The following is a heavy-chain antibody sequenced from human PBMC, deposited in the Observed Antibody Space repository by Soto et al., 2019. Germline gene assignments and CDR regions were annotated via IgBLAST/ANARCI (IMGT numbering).Heavy chain of an antibody. D-gene: IGHD7-27*01. CDR2: IYYTGST. V-gene: IGHV4-59*11. CDR1: GGSINNHD. Sequence: SETLSLTCTVSGGSINNHDWSWIRQPPGKGLEWIGYIYYTGSTNYNPSPKSRVTISVDTSKNQFSLNLTSLTAADTAIYYCARSNWYSEYWGQGTLVTSPQ. CDR3: ARSNWYSEY. J-gene: IGHJ4*02.